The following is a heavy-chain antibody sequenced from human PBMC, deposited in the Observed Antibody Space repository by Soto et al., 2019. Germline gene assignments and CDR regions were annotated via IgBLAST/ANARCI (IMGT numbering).Heavy chain of an antibody. CDR3: ARAYSSTWYEEGY. CDR2: MNPNSGNT. J-gene: IGHJ1*01. D-gene: IGHD6-13*01. CDR1: GYTFRSYD. Sequence: QVQLVQSGAEVKKPGASVKVSCKASGYTFRSYDINWVRQATGQGLEWVGWMNPNSGNTGYAQKFQGRITMPRNTSITTAYMELSSLRSEDTAMYYCARAYSSTWYEEGYWGQGTVVTVSS. V-gene: IGHV1-8*01.